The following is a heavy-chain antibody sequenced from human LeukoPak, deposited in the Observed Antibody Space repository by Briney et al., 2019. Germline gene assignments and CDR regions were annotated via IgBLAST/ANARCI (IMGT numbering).Heavy chain of an antibody. CDR2: INPNSGGT. V-gene: IGHV1-2*04. Sequence: ASVKVSCKASGYTFTGYYMHWVRQAPGQGLEWMGWINPNSGGTNYAQKFQGWVTMPRDTSISTAYMELSRLRSDDTAVYYCARELGYCSGGSCYADAFDIWGQGTMVTVSS. J-gene: IGHJ3*02. D-gene: IGHD2-15*01. CDR3: ARELGYCSGGSCYADAFDI. CDR1: GYTFTGYY.